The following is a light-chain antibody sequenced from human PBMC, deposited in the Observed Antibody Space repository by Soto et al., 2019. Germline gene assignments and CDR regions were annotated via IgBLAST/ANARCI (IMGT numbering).Light chain of an antibody. CDR2: DVT. Sequence: QSVLTQPASVSGSPGQSITVSCTGTRGDVGGFNYVSWYQQHPGKAPKLLIYDVTIRPSGVSDRFSGSKSGNTASLTISGLQTEDEADYYCSSYSSSNTLYVFGSGTKLTVL. CDR3: SSYSSSNTLYV. J-gene: IGLJ1*01. V-gene: IGLV2-14*03. CDR1: RGDVGGFNY.